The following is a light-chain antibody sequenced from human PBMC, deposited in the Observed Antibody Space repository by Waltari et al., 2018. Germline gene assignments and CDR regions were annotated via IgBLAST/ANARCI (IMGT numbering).Light chain of an antibody. CDR1: QSIIYGP. CDR2: GAS. Sequence: EIVLTQSPGTLSLSPGERATLSCRASQSIIYGPLAWFQQKPGQAPRLLIHGASRRATGIPYRFSGSGSGTDFTLTISGLEPEDFAVYYCQQYGSSPPITFGQGTRLEIK. J-gene: IGKJ5*01. V-gene: IGKV3-20*01. CDR3: QQYGSSPPIT.